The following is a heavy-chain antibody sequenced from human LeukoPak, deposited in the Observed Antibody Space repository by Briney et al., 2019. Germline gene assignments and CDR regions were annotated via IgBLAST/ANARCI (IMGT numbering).Heavy chain of an antibody. Sequence: ASVKVSCKASGYTFTGYYMHWVRQAPGQGLEWMGWINPNSGGTNYAQKFQGRVTMTRDTSISTAYMELSRLRSDDTAVYYCARVPGGNWNYVGRWGGDTYYFDYWGQGTLVTVSS. J-gene: IGHJ4*02. CDR2: INPNSGGT. V-gene: IGHV1-2*02. D-gene: IGHD1-7*01. CDR1: GYTFTGYY. CDR3: ARVPGGNWNYVGRWGGDTYYFDY.